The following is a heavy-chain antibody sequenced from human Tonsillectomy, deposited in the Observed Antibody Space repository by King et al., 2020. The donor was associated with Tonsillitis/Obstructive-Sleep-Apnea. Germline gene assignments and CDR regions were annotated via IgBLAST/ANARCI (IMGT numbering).Heavy chain of an antibody. CDR3: AGEPTGDSRNF. J-gene: IGHJ4*02. V-gene: IGHV3-33*01. Sequence: VQLVESGGGVVQPGRSLRLSCAASGFTFSTYGMHWVRQAPGKGLEWVAIIWYDGSNKHYADSVKGRFTISRDNSKNMLYLQMNSLRAEDTAVYYCAGEPTGDSRNFWGQGTLVTVSS. CDR2: IWYDGSNK. D-gene: IGHD7-27*01. CDR1: GFTFSTYG.